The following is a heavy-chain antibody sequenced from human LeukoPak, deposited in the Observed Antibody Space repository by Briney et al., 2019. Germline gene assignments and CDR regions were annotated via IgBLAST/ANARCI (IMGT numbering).Heavy chain of an antibody. CDR3: ARVPRITFFGVAWGGFDY. V-gene: IGHV4-34*01. CDR1: GGSFSGYY. D-gene: IGHD3-3*01. J-gene: IGHJ4*02. CDR2: INHSGST. Sequence: SETLSLTCAVYGGSFSGYYWSWIRQPPGKGLEWIGEINHSGSTNYNPSLKSRVTISVDTSKNQFSLKLSSVTAADTAVYYCARVPRITFFGVAWGGFDYWGQGTLVTVSS.